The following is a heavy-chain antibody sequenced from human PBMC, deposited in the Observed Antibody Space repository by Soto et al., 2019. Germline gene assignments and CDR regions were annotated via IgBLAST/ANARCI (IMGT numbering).Heavy chain of an antibody. D-gene: IGHD3-22*01. J-gene: IGHJ4*02. CDR2: IYSGGST. CDR1: GFTVSSNY. Sequence: GGSLRLSCAASGFTVSSNYMSWVRQAPGKGLEWVSVIYSGGSTYYADSVKGRFTISRDNSKNTLYLQMNSLRAEDTAVYYCARSHDSSGYYLFDYWGQGTLVTVS. V-gene: IGHV3-53*01. CDR3: ARSHDSSGYYLFDY.